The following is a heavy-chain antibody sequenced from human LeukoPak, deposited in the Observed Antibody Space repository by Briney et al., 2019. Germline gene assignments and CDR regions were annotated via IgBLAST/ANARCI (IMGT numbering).Heavy chain of an antibody. CDR3: ARAGTGSSYGMDV. D-gene: IGHD3-10*01. V-gene: IGHV1-18*01. Sequence: ASVKVSCKASGYTFTSYGISWVRQAPGQGLEWMGWISAYNGNTNYAQKLQGRVTMTTDTSTSTAYVELRSLRSDDTAVYYCARAGTGSSYGMDVWGQGTTVTVSS. CDR1: GYTFTSYG. CDR2: ISAYNGNT. J-gene: IGHJ6*02.